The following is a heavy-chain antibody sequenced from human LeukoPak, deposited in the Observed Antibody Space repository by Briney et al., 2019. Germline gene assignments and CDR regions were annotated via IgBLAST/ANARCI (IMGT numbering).Heavy chain of an antibody. D-gene: IGHD3-3*01. CDR3: ARARLITIFGVVTTKYNWFDP. CDR2: INTNTGNP. Sequence: ASVKVSCKASGGTFSSYAISWVRQAPGQGLEWMGWINTNTGNPTYAQGFTGRFVFSLDTSVSTAYLQISSLKAEDTAVYYCARARLITIFGVVTTKYNWFDPWGQGTLVTVSS. CDR1: GGTFSSYA. V-gene: IGHV7-4-1*02. J-gene: IGHJ5*02.